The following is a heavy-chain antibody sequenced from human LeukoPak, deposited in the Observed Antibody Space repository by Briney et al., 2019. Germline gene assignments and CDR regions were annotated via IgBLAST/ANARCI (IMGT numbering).Heavy chain of an antibody. V-gene: IGHV4-31*03. CDR2: IYYSGST. Sequence: PSETLSLTCTVSGGSISSGGYYWSWIRQHPGKGLEWIGYIYYSGSTYYNPSLKSRVTISVDTSKNQFSLKLSSVTAADTAVYYCARVSPGYYGMDVWGQGTTVTVSS. J-gene: IGHJ6*02. CDR3: ARVSPGYYGMDV. CDR1: GGSISSGGYY.